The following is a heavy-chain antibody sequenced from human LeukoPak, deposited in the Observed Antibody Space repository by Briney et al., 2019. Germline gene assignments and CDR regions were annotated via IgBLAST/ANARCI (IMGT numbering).Heavy chain of an antibody. CDR1: GVTFSSYA. J-gene: IGHJ4*02. V-gene: IGHV3-23*01. D-gene: IGHD6-13*01. Sequence: GGSLRLSCAASGVTFSSYAMSWVRQAPGKGLEWVSAISGSGGTTYYADSVKGRFTISRDNSKNTLYLQMNSLRAEDTAVYYCSRTAAGSFVDFWGQGTLVTVCS. CDR3: SRTAAGSFVDF. CDR2: ISGSGGTT.